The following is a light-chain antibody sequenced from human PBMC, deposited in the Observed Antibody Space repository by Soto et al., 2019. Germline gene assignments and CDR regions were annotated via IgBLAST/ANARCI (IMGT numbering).Light chain of an antibody. CDR2: GAS. CDR3: QQYGSSGT. J-gene: IGKJ1*01. CDR1: QSISNNY. Sequence: TQSPSSLSASVGDGVTITCRASQSISNNYLAWYQQKPGQAPRLLIYGASNRATGIPDRFSGSGSGTDFTLTISRLEPEDFAVYYCQQYGSSGTFGQGTKVDI. V-gene: IGKV3-20*01.